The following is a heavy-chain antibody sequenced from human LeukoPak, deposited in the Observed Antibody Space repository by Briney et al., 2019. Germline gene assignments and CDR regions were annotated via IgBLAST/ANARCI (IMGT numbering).Heavy chain of an antibody. Sequence: GASVKVSCKASGYTFTSCAMSWVRQAPGQGLEWMGWINTNTGNPTYAQGFTGRFVFSLDTSVSTAYLQISSLKAEDTAVYYCTRQGPGYCGSTSCYGVDYWGQGTLVTVSS. CDR3: TRQGPGYCGSTSCYGVDY. CDR2: INTNTGNP. V-gene: IGHV7-4-1*02. CDR1: GYTFTSCA. D-gene: IGHD2-2*01. J-gene: IGHJ4*02.